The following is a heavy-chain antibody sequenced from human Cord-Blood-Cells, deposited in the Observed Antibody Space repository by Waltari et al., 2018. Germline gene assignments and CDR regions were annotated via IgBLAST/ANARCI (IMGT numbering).Heavy chain of an antibody. J-gene: IGHJ4*02. CDR2: FRSKANSYAT. CDR1: GFTFSGSA. D-gene: IGHD5-12*01. CDR3: TRHLRGYDVPFDY. Sequence: EVQLVESGGGLVQPGGSLKLSCAASGFTFSGSAMHWVRQASGKGRGCDGGFRSKANSYATAYAASVKGRFTISRDESKNTAYLQMNSLKTEDTAVYYCTRHLRGYDVPFDYWGQGTLVTVSS. V-gene: IGHV3-73*02.